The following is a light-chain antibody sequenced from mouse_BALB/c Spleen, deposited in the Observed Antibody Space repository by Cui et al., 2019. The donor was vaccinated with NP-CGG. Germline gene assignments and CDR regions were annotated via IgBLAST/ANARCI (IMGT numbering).Light chain of an antibody. J-gene: IGLJ1*01. CDR3: ALWYSNHWV. V-gene: IGLV1*01. CDR1: TGAVTTSNY. CDR2: GTN. Sequence: QAVVSQSSALTTSPRQTVTLTRRSSTGAVTTSNYANGVQEKPDHLFTGLIGGTNNRAPGVPARFSGSLIGDKAALTITGAQMEDEAIYFCALWYSNHWVFGGGTKLTVL.